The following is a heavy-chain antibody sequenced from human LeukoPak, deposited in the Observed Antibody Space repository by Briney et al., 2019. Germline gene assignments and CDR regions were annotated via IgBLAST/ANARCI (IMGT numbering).Heavy chain of an antibody. J-gene: IGHJ3*02. CDR1: GFTFSSYW. CDR3: ARKSGSYLGAFDI. D-gene: IGHD1-26*01. Sequence: GGSLRLSCAASGFTFSSYWMSWVRQAPGKGLEWVSSISSSSSYIYYADSVKGRFTISRDNAKNSLYLQMNSLRAEDTAVYYCARKSGSYLGAFDIWGQGTMVTVSS. V-gene: IGHV3-21*01. CDR2: ISSSSSYI.